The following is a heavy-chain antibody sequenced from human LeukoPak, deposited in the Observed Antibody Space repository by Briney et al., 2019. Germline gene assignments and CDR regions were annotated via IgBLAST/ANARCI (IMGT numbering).Heavy chain of an antibody. CDR1: GGSISSFY. CDR2: VYYSGST. D-gene: IGHD6-19*01. V-gene: IGHV4-59*08. J-gene: IGHJ4*02. CDR3: ARGSGSFDY. Sequence: SETLSLTCTVAGGSISSFYWSWIRQSPGKGLEWIGYVYYSGSTDYNPSLKSRATISVDTSEISLRLSSVTAADTAVYYCARGSGSFDYWGQGTLVTVSS.